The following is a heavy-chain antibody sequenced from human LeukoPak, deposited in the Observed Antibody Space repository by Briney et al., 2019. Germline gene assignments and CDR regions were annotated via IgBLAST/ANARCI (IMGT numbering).Heavy chain of an antibody. Sequence: PSETLSLTCSVSGGSISSHYWSWIRQPPGKGLEWIGYIYYTGSTNYNPSLKSRVTISVDTSKNQFSLKLSSVTAADTAVYYCARYLAAGYFDLWGRGTLVTVSS. V-gene: IGHV4-59*08. CDR1: GGSISSHY. CDR3: ARYLAAGYFDL. J-gene: IGHJ2*01. D-gene: IGHD6-25*01. CDR2: IYYTGST.